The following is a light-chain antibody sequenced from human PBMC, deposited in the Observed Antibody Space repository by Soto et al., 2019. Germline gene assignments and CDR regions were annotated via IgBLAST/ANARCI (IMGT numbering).Light chain of an antibody. J-gene: IGKJ1*01. Sequence: EIVMTQSPATLSVSPGERATLSCRASQSVSNNLAWYQQKPGQAPRLLIYGASTRATGIPDRVSGSGSGTDFTLTISRLEPEDFAVYYCQQYGSSPTTFGQGTKVDIK. CDR2: GAS. V-gene: IGKV3-20*01. CDR3: QQYGSSPTT. CDR1: QSVSNN.